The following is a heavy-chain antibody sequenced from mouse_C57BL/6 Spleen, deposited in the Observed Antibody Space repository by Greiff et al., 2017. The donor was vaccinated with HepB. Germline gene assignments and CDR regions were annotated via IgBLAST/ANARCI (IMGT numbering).Heavy chain of an antibody. V-gene: IGHV7-3*01. J-gene: IGHJ4*01. CDR2: IRNKANGYTT. D-gene: IGHD4-1*01. CDR1: GFTFTDYY. Sequence: EVKLVESGGGLVQPGGSLSLSCAASGFTFTDYYMSWVRQPPGKALEWLGFIRNKANGYTTEYSASVKGRFTISRDNSQSILYLQMNALRAEDSATYYCARYAWDLDYYAMDYWGQGTSVTVSS. CDR3: ARYAWDLDYYAMDY.